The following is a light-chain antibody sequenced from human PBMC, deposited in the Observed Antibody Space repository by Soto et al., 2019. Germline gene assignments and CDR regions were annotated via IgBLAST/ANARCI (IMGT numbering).Light chain of an antibody. CDR1: SSDVGAYTS. V-gene: IGLV2-14*01. J-gene: IGLJ1*01. CDR3: SSYISYNRSYV. CDR2: EVN. Sequence: QSVVTQPASVSGSPGQSITISCTGTSSDVGAYTSVSWYQHHPDKAPKVMIYEVNKRPSGDSLRFSGSKSGNTASLTISGLQADDEAHYYCSSYISYNRSYVVGTWTKVTV.